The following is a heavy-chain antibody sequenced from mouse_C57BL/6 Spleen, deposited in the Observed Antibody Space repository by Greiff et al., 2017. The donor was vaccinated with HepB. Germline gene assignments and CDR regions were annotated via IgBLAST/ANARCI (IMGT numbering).Heavy chain of an antibody. CDR1: GYTFTDYN. D-gene: IGHD1-1*01. CDR3: APNTYYCGSSLGFAY. CDR2: INPNNGGT. Sequence: EVQLQQSGPELVKPGASVKMSCKASGYTFTDYNMHWVKQSHGKSLEWIGYINPNNGGTSYNQKFKGKATLTVNKSSSTAYMELRSLTSEESAVYYCAPNTYYCGSSLGFAYWGQGTLVTVSA. J-gene: IGHJ3*01. V-gene: IGHV1-22*01.